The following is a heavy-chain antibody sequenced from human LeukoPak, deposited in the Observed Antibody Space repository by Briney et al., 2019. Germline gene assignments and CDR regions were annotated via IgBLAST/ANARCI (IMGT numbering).Heavy chain of an antibody. D-gene: IGHD5-12*01. V-gene: IGHV5-51*01. CDR2: VYPSNSET. Sequence: GESLKISCKGSGYSFTSYWISWVRQMPGKGLEWMGIVYPSNSETRYSPSFQGQVTISADKSITTAYLQWSSLKASDTAIYYCARARYSASDTQGFDYWGQGTLVTVSS. CDR1: GYSFTSYW. J-gene: IGHJ4*02. CDR3: ARARYSASDTQGFDY.